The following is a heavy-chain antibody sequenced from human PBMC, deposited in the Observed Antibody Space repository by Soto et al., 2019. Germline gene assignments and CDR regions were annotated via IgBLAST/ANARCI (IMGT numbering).Heavy chain of an antibody. CDR2: IIPIFGTP. V-gene: IGHV1-69*06. D-gene: IGHD2-15*01. CDR3: ARGLECRGYCLDKPTWFAP. Sequence: SVEGSCKAAGDTFSTYTGTWVRQDTGQGLDWMGRIIPIFGTPYYAQKFQGRVTITADKSTSTVYMELSSLRSDDTAVYFCARGLECRGYCLDKPTWFAPWGQGTLVTVSS. CDR1: GDTFSTYT. J-gene: IGHJ5*02.